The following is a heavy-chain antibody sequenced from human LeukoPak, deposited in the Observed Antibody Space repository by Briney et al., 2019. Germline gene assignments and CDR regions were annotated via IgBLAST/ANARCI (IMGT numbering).Heavy chain of an antibody. D-gene: IGHD2-15*01. CDR3: AKENVVVAAAVPDY. Sequence: GGSLRLSCAASGFIFSDYAMSWVRQAPGKGLGWVSVISGSGGSTYYADSVKGRFTISRDNSKNTLYLQMSSLRAEDTAVYYCAKENVVVAAAVPDYWGQGTLVTVSS. J-gene: IGHJ4*02. CDR2: ISGSGGST. V-gene: IGHV3-23*01. CDR1: GFIFSDYA.